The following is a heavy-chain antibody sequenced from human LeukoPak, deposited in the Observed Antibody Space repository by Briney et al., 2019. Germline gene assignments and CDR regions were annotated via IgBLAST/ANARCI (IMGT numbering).Heavy chain of an antibody. D-gene: IGHD6-13*01. J-gene: IGHJ4*02. V-gene: IGHV3-23*01. CDR3: APGSPFVDY. Sequence: GRSLRPSSAASGFTFSSYAMSWVRQAPGKGPEWVSAISGSGGSTYYADCVKGRFTISKDNSKITLYLQMNSLRAEDTAVYYCAPGSPFVDYWGQGTLVTVSS. CDR1: GFTFSSYA. CDR2: ISGSGGST.